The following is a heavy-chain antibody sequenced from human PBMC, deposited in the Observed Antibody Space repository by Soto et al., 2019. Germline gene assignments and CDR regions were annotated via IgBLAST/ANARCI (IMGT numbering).Heavy chain of an antibody. J-gene: IGHJ4*02. CDR2: ISTYNSNT. D-gene: IGHD2-21*02. CDR1: GYTFTNYG. V-gene: IGHV1-18*04. Sequence: QVQLVQSGGEVKKPGASVKVSCKASGYTFTNYGISWVRQAPGQGLEWLGWISTYNSNTNSAPRLQGRPTMTTDASPRTAYRELRSLTSADTAVYYCARDERDSCSGGDCFYFDYWGQGTLVTVSS. CDR3: ARDERDSCSGGDCFYFDY.